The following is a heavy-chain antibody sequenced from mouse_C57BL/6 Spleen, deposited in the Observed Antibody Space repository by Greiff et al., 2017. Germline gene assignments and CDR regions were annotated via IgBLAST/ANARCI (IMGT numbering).Heavy chain of an antibody. Sequence: EVQLQQSGPVLVKPGASVKMSCKASGYTFTDYYMNWVKQSHGKSLEWIGVINPYNGGTSYNQKFKGKATLTVDKSSSTAYMELNSLTSEDSAVYYCARGEYYYGSSPHWYFDVWGTGTTVTVSS. CDR3: ARGEYYYGSSPHWYFDV. CDR2: INPYNGGT. D-gene: IGHD1-1*01. V-gene: IGHV1-19*01. CDR1: GYTFTDYY. J-gene: IGHJ1*03.